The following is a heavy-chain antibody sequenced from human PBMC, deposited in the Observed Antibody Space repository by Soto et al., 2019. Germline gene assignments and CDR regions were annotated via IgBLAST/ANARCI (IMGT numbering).Heavy chain of an antibody. D-gene: IGHD1-26*01. CDR1: GFTFSDYG. Sequence: EVQLLESGGGLEQPGGSLRLSCAASGFTFSDYGMSWVRQAPGKGLEWVSAISGRGSTFYADSVKGRFTISSDNSKNTLYLQMNSLRAEDTAVYYCAKDYLRWAQSWGQGTLVTVSS. V-gene: IGHV3-23*01. CDR3: AKDYLRWAQS. CDR2: ISGRGST. J-gene: IGHJ5*02.